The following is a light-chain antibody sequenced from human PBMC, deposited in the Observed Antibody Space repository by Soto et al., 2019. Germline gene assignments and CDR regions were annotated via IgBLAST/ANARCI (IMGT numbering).Light chain of an antibody. Sequence: DIQLTQSPSFLSASLGDRVTITCRASQVITSSLAWYQQKPGEAPNVLIYETSTLQSGVPSWFSGSKSGTEFTLTISSLQPEDFATYYCQQLQSYPFSFGPGTEVYIK. CDR3: QQLQSYPFS. CDR1: QVITSS. J-gene: IGKJ3*01. CDR2: ETS. V-gene: IGKV1-9*01.